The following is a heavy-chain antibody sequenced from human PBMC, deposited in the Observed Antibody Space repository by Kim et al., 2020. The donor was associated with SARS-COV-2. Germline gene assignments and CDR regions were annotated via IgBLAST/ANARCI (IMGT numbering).Heavy chain of an antibody. CDR2: YI. CDR3: ARVRYDSFDY. J-gene: IGHJ4*02. V-gene: IGHV3-21*01. D-gene: IGHD5-18*01. Sequence: YIYYADSVKGRFTISRDNAKNSLYLQMNSLRAEDTAVYYCARVRYDSFDYWGQGTLVTVSS.